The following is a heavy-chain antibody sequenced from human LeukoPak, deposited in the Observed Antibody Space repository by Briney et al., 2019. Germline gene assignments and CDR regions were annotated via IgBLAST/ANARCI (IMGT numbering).Heavy chain of an antibody. CDR1: GFTFSSYG. V-gene: IGHV3-30*03. CDR3: ATLYGSGGYFDY. D-gene: IGHD3-10*01. CDR2: ISYDGSNK. J-gene: IGHJ4*02. Sequence: GRSLRLSCAASGFTFSSYGIHWVRQAPGKGLEWVAVISYDGSNKYYADSVKGRFTISRDNSKNTLYLQTNSLRAEDTAVYYCATLYGSGGYFDYWGQGTLVTVSS.